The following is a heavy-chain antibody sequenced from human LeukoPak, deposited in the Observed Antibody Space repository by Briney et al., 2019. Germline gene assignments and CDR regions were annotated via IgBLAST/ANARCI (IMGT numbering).Heavy chain of an antibody. D-gene: IGHD2-2*01. CDR1: GYTLSDYD. CDR3: ARGGTRYCTSTSCSDYYYYGMDV. J-gene: IGHJ6*02. V-gene: IGHV1-8*01. Sequence: GASVKVSCKASGYTLSDYDINWVRQATGQGLEWMGWMNPNSGNTGYAQKFQGRVTMTRNTSINTAYMELSSLRSEDTAVYYCARGGTRYCTSTSCSDYYYYGMDVWGQGTTVTVSS. CDR2: MNPNSGNT.